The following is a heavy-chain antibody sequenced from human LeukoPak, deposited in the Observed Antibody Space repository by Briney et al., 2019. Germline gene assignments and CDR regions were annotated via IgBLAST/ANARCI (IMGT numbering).Heavy chain of an antibody. V-gene: IGHV4-59*01. Sequence: PSETLSLTCTVSGGSISSYYWSWIRQPPGKGLEWIGYIYYSGSTNYNPSLKSRVTISVDTSKNQFSLKLSSVTAADTAVYYCASMVDGSVDYWGQGTLVTVSS. CDR3: ASMVDGSVDY. J-gene: IGHJ4*02. CDR1: GGSISSYY. D-gene: IGHD2-2*03. CDR2: IYYSGST.